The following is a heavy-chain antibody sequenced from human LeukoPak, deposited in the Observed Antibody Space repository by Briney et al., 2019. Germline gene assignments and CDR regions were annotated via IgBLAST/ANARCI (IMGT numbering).Heavy chain of an antibody. J-gene: IGHJ3*02. CDR1: GFTFSSYA. CDR3: AKEASITIFGVARDAFDI. V-gene: IGHV3-23*01. Sequence: GGSLRLSCAASGFTFSSYAMTWVRQAPGKGLEWVSSISGSGDYTNYADSVKGRFTISRDNSKNTLYLQMNSLRAEDTAVYYCAKEASITIFGVARDAFDIWGQGTMVTVSS. D-gene: IGHD3-3*01. CDR2: ISGSGDYT.